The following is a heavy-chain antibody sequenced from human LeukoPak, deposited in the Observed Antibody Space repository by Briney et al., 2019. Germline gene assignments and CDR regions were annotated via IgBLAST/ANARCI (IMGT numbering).Heavy chain of an antibody. CDR2: IDVAGNT. CDR1: GFTVSSDY. V-gene: IGHV3-53*01. J-gene: IGHJ4*02. Sequence: GGSLRLSCAASGFTVSSDYMTWVRQAPGKGLEWVSSIDVAGNTNYADSVRGRFTISRDNSKNTLYLHMNSLRAEDTAVYYCTRDVSGIRPNYWGQGTLVTVTS. CDR3: TRDVSGIRPNY. D-gene: IGHD3-16*01.